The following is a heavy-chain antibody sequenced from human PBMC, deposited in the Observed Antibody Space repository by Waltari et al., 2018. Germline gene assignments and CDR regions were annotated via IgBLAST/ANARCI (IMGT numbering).Heavy chain of an antibody. CDR2: IYYSGST. CDR1: GGSISSYY. CDR3: AREGARYDSSGGSEYFQH. D-gene: IGHD3-22*01. J-gene: IGHJ1*01. Sequence: QVQLQESGPGLVKPSETLSLTCTVSGGSISSYYWSWIRQHPGKGLEWIGYIYYSGSTNYNPSLKSRVTISVDTSKNQFSLKLSSVTAADTAVYYCAREGARYDSSGGSEYFQHWGQGTLVTVSS. V-gene: IGHV4-59*01.